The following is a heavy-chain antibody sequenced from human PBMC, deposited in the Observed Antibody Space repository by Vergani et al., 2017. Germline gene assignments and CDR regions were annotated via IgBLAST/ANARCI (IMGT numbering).Heavy chain of an antibody. V-gene: IGHV3-15*07. J-gene: IGHJ6*04. CDR1: GFSFRNAW. CDR3: TTDXRYYGDGSCYGLRDHYYYGMDV. CDR2: IKSTFDRGTT. Sequence: EVQLVESGGGIVKPGGSLRLSCVASGFSFRNAWMNWVRRTPGKGLEWVGRIKSTFDRGTTDYAAAVNGRFTISRDDSKNTLFLQMNGLKTEDIGVYYCTTDXRYYGDGSCYGLRDHYYYGMDVWGKGTTVTVSS. D-gene: IGHD3-10*01.